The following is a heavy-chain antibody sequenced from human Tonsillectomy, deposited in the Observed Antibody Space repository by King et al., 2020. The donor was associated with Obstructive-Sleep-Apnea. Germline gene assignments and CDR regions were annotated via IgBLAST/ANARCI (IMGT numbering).Heavy chain of an antibody. CDR1: GGSISSSSYY. CDR2: IYYSGST. D-gene: IGHD3-9*01. Sequence: LQLQESGPGLVKPSETLSLTCTVSGGSISSSSYYWGWIRPPPGQGLEWIGSIYYSGSTYYNPSLKSRVTISVDTSKNQFSLKLSSVTAADTAVYYCARPEYYDILTGYFPPYWGQGTLVTVSS. V-gene: IGHV4-39*01. CDR3: ARPEYYDILTGYFPPY. J-gene: IGHJ4*02.